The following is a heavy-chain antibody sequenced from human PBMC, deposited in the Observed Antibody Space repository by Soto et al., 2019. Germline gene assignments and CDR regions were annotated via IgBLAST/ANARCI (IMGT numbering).Heavy chain of an antibody. D-gene: IGHD4-17*01. J-gene: IGHJ5*02. V-gene: IGHV2-5*02. Sequence: QITLKESGPTLVKPTQTLTLTCAFSGFSLSTSGVGVGWIRQPPGTALEWLALIYWDDDKCYSQSLKSRLTITRDTSKKQVVLTMTNMDPVDTATYYCAHNYGGKGLNNCFDPWGQGTLVTVSS. CDR2: IYWDDDK. CDR1: GFSLSTSGVG. CDR3: AHNYGGKGLNNCFDP.